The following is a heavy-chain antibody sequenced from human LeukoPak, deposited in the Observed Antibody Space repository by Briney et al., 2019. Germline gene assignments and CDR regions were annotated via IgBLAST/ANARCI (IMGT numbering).Heavy chain of an antibody. CDR1: GGSINSSNYY. D-gene: IGHD6-19*01. CDR2: IYHSGST. J-gene: IGHJ3*02. V-gene: IGHV4-39*07. CDR3: ASPSPPGGWYFRGDVFDI. Sequence: SETLSLTCTVSGGSINSSNYYWGWIRQAPGKGLEYIGSIYHSGSTYYNPSLKSRVTISVDTSKNQFSLKLSSVTAADTAVYYCASPSPPGGWYFRGDVFDIWGQGKMVTASS.